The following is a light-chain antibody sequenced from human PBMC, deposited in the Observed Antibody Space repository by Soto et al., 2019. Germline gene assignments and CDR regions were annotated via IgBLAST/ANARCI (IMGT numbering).Light chain of an antibody. J-gene: IGLJ2*01. CDR2: ENN. Sequence: QSVLTHPPSVSAAPGQKVTISCSGSSSNIGNNYVSWYQQLPGTAPKLLIYENNKRPSGIPDRFSGSKSGTSATLGITGLQTGDEADYYCGTWDSSLSAGVVFGGGTKLTVL. CDR3: GTWDSSLSAGVV. CDR1: SSNIGNNY. V-gene: IGLV1-51*02.